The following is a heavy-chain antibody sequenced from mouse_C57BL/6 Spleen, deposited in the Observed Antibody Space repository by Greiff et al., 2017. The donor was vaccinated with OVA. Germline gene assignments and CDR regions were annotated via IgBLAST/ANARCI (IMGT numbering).Heavy chain of an antibody. D-gene: IGHD1-1*01. CDR3: ARRVVGAMDY. CDR2: IDPSDSET. CDR1: GYTFTSYW. Sequence: QVQLQQPGAELVRPGSSVKLSCKASGYTFTSYWMHWVKQRPIQGLEWIGNIDPSDSETHYNQKFKDKATLTVDKSSSTAYMQLSSLTSEDSAVYYCARRVVGAMDYWGQVTSVTVSS. J-gene: IGHJ4*01. V-gene: IGHV1-52*01.